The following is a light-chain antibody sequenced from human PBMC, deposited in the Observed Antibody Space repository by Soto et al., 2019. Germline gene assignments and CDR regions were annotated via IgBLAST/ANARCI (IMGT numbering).Light chain of an antibody. V-gene: IGKV3-15*01. J-gene: IGKJ1*01. Sequence: EILMTQSPATLSVSPGERATLSCRASQSVSSNLAWYQQKPGQAPRPLIYGASTRATGIPARFSGSGSGTEFTLTISSLQSEDFAVYYCQQYGSSGTFGQGTKVDIK. CDR3: QQYGSSGT. CDR2: GAS. CDR1: QSVSSN.